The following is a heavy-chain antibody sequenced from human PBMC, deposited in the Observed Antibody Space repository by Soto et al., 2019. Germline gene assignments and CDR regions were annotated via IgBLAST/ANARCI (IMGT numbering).Heavy chain of an antibody. CDR3: ARHWDDIAARSQTRDYYYGMDV. D-gene: IGHD6-6*01. CDR1: GYSFTSYW. J-gene: IGHJ6*02. Sequence: PGESLKISCKGSGYSFTSYWISWVRQMAGKGLEWMGRIDPSDSYTNYSPSFQGHVTISADKSISTAYLQWSSLKASDTAMYYCARHWDDIAARSQTRDYYYGMDVWGQGTTVTAP. CDR2: IDPSDSYT. V-gene: IGHV5-10-1*01.